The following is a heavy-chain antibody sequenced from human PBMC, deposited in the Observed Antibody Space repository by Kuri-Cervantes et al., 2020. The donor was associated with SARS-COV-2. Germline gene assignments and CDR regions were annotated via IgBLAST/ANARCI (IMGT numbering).Heavy chain of an antibody. Sequence: SETLSLTCSVSGGSISSYYWSWIRQPPGKGLEWIGYIYYSGSTNYNPSLKSRVTISLDTSKNQFSLKLSSVTAADTAVYYCARWGYYDFWSGYGVGDYYYCMDVWSKGTTVTVSS. CDR2: IYYSGST. J-gene: IGHJ6*03. CDR3: ARWGYYDFWSGYGVGDYYYCMDV. D-gene: IGHD3-3*01. V-gene: IGHV4-59*12. CDR1: GGSISSYY.